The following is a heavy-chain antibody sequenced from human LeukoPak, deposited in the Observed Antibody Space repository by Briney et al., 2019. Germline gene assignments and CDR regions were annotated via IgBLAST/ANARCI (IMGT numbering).Heavy chain of an antibody. CDR1: GGSNSSYY. Sequence: MASETLSLTCTVSGGSNSSYYWSWIRQPPGKGLEWVGYIYYTGSTNYNPSLKSRVTISVDTSKSQFSLKLTSVTAADTAMYYCAACTGGTCYHLKFDYWGQGTLVTVSS. CDR3: AACTGGTCYHLKFDY. V-gene: IGHV4-59*01. CDR2: IYYTGST. D-gene: IGHD2-15*01. J-gene: IGHJ4*02.